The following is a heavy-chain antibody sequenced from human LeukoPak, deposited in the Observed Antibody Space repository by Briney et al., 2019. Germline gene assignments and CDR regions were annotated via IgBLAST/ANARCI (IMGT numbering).Heavy chain of an antibody. CDR2: ISGSDGST. CDR1: GFTFSTYA. D-gene: IGHD2-2*01. V-gene: IGHV3-23*01. Sequence: PGGSLRLSCAASGFTFSTYAMSWFRQAPGKGLEWVSGISGSDGSTYYADSVKGRFTISRDNSKNTLYLQMNSPRAEDTAVYYGAKGYCGSTNCYGDYWGQGTLVTVSS. CDR3: AKGYCGSTNCYGDY. J-gene: IGHJ4*02.